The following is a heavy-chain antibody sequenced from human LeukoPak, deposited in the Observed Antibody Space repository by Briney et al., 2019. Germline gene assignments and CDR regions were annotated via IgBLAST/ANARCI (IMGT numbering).Heavy chain of an antibody. J-gene: IGHJ4*02. D-gene: IGHD5-12*01. CDR1: GFDFESYT. CDR3: AKGLFSAFDKYLDS. V-gene: IGHV3-21*04. Sequence: GGSLRLSCAASGFDFESYTMTWVRQAPGKGLEWVSLISATSSDINYAESVRGRFTITRDNAKNSLYLQMDSLRVEDTAIYYCAKGLFSAFDKYLDSWGQGTLVTVSS. CDR2: ISATSSDI.